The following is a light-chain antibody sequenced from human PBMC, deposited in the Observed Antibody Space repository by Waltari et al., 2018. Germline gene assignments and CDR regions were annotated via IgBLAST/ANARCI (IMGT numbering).Light chain of an antibody. CDR3: AAWDDSLSGNWV. CDR1: SSNIGSNY. Sequence: QSVLTQPPSASGTPGQRVTISCSGSSSNIGSNYVYWYQQLPGTAPKLLIYRNNPRPSGVPDRCSGSKSGTAASLAISGLRSEDEADYYCAAWDDSLSGNWVFGGGTKLTVL. J-gene: IGLJ3*02. CDR2: RNN. V-gene: IGLV1-47*01.